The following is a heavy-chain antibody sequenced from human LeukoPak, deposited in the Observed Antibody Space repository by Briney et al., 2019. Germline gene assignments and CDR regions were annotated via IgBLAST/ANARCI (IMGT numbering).Heavy chain of an antibody. D-gene: IGHD2-2*02. J-gene: IGHJ4*02. V-gene: IGHV3-9*01. Sequence: SLRLSCAASGFTFDDYAMHWVRQAPGKGLEWVSGISWNSGSIGYADSVKGRFTISRDNAKNSLYLQMNSLRAEDTALYYFAKEDVDWSSTSCHTRPFDDWGQGTLVAVSS. CDR1: GFTFDDYA. CDR3: AKEDVDWSSTSCHTRPFDD. CDR2: ISWNSGSI.